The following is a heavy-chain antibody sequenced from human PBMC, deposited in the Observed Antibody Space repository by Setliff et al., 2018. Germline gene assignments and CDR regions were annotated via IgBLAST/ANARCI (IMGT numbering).Heavy chain of an antibody. CDR1: GASINNHY. J-gene: IGHJ6*03. D-gene: IGHD2-15*01. CDR2: VSHSGST. Sequence: SETLSLTCTVSGASINNHYWAWIRQPPGKGLEWIGYVSHSGSTDYNPSLRSRVTVSVDTSRIHFSLKLRSVTAADTAVYYCARAPGRQDYHYMELWGKGTTGTVS. V-gene: IGHV4-59*11. CDR3: ARAPGRQDYHYMEL.